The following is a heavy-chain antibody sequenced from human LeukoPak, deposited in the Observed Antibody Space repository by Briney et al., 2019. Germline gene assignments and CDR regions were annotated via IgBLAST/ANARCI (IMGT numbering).Heavy chain of an antibody. Sequence: GGSLRLSCAASGFTFSSYWMSWVRQAPGKGLEWVSGITWNGGTIDYADSVKGRFTISRDNAKNSLYLQMNSLRAEDTALYYCATRYASGPIADYWGQGTLVTVSS. CDR1: GFTFSSYW. CDR2: ITWNGGTI. V-gene: IGHV3-9*01. D-gene: IGHD3-10*01. CDR3: ATRYASGPIADY. J-gene: IGHJ4*02.